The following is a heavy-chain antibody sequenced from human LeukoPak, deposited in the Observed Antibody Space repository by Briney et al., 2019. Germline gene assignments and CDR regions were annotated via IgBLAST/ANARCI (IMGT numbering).Heavy chain of an antibody. V-gene: IGHV3-74*01. CDR3: ARDSQFIGPLY. J-gene: IGHJ4*02. D-gene: IGHD5-24*01. CDR1: GFTFTTYG. Sequence: GGSLRLSCAASGFTFTTYGMHWVRQAPGKGPVWVSRIMSDGRSTYADSVKGRFTISRDTAKNTLYLQMNSLRAEDTAVYYCARDSQFIGPLYWGQGTLVTVSS. CDR2: IMSDGRST.